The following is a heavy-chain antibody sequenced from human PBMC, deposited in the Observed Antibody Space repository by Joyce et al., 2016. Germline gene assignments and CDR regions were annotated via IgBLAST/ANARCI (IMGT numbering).Heavy chain of an antibody. J-gene: IGHJ4*02. D-gene: IGHD4-23*01. CDR2: MNRDGSST. CDR1: VFTFSSYW. Sequence: EVQLVESGGGLVQPGGSLRLSCAASVFTFSSYWMYWVRKAPGKGLVWISRMNRDGSSTTYTYSVKGRFTISRDNAKNTLYLQMNSLRAEDTAVYYCARLRRWSGPSDCWGQGTLVTVSS. V-gene: IGHV3-74*03. CDR3: ARLRRWSGPSDC.